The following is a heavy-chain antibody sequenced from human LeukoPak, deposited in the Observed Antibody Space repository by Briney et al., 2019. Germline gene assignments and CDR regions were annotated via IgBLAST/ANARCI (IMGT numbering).Heavy chain of an antibody. Sequence: PGGSLRLSCAASGFTVSSNYMSWVRQAPGKGLEWVSVIYSGGSTYYADSVKGRFTISRDNSKNTLYLQMNSLRAEDTAVYHCARGGGYGYCSGGSCYSSWFDPWGQGTLVTVSS. CDR1: GFTVSSNY. CDR2: IYSGGST. V-gene: IGHV3-66*01. CDR3: ARGGGYGYCSGGSCYSSWFDP. D-gene: IGHD2-15*01. J-gene: IGHJ5*02.